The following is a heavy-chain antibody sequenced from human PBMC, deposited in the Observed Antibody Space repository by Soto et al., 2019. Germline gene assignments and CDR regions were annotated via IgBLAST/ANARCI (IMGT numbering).Heavy chain of an antibody. CDR2: ISGSGGTT. CDR1: GFTFSNYA. D-gene: IGHD6-19*01. J-gene: IGHJ4*02. Sequence: EVQLLESGGGLVQPGGSLRLSCAASGFTFSNYAIAWVRQAPGKGLEWVSGISGSGGTTYYADPVKGRFTISRDNSKDTLHLQMNSLRAEDTAVYYCAKTPRQWLVYFDYWGQGALVTVSS. CDR3: AKTPRQWLVYFDY. V-gene: IGHV3-23*01.